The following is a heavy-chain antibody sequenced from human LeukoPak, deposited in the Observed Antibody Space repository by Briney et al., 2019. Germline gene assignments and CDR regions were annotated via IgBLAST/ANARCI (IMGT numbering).Heavy chain of an antibody. CDR2: IFPIFGTA. J-gene: IGHJ5*02. Sequence: SVKVSCKASGGTFSSYAISWVRQAPGQGLEWMGGIFPIFGTANYAQKFQGRVTITTDESTSTAYMELSSLRSEDTAVYYCARVDYDFWSGLIFDPWGQGTLVTVSS. D-gene: IGHD3-3*01. CDR3: ARVDYDFWSGLIFDP. V-gene: IGHV1-69*05. CDR1: GGTFSSYA.